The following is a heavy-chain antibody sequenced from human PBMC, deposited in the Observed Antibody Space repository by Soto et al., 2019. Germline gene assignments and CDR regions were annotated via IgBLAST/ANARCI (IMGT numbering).Heavy chain of an antibody. V-gene: IGHV3-23*01. CDR3: AGRIAVAGTLAY. J-gene: IGHJ4*02. CDR1: GLTFSSYA. D-gene: IGHD6-19*01. Sequence: GGSLRLSCAASGLTFSSYAMSWVRQAPGKGLEWVSAISGSGGSTFYADSVKGRFTISRDNSKNTLFLQMNSLRAEDTAVYYCAGRIAVAGTLAYWGQGTLVTVSS. CDR2: ISGSGGST.